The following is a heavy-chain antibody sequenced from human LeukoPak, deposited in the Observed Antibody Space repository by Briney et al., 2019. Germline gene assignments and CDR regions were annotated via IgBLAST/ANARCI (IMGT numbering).Heavy chain of an antibody. Sequence: GRSLRLSCAASGFTFSSYAMHWVRQAPSKGLEWVAVISYDGSNKYYADSVKGRFTISRDNSKNTLYLQMNSLRAEDTAVYYCAREGMIAAAGSWFDPWGQGTLVTVSS. CDR2: ISYDGSNK. CDR1: GFTFSSYA. D-gene: IGHD6-13*01. V-gene: IGHV3-30-3*01. CDR3: AREGMIAAAGSWFDP. J-gene: IGHJ5*02.